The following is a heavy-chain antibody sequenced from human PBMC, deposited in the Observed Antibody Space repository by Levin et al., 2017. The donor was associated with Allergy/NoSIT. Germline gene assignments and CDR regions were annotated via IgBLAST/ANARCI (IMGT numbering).Heavy chain of an antibody. J-gene: IGHJ6*02. CDR2: IKQDGSDK. Sequence: GGSLRLSCAASGFTFSTYWMSWVRQAPGKGLEWVANIKQDGSDKYYVDSVEGRFTISRDNAKNSLYLQMNSLRVEDTAVYYCARDGGRYDFWSAYPIRYGMDVWGQGTTVTVSS. CDR1: GFTFSTYW. CDR3: ARDGGRYDFWSAYPIRYGMDV. V-gene: IGHV3-7*01. D-gene: IGHD3-3*01.